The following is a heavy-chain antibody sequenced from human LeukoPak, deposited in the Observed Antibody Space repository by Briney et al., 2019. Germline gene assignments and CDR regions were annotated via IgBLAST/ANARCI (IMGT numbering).Heavy chain of an antibody. Sequence: ASVKVSCKASGYTFTSYHMHWVRQAPGQGLEWMGWINPNSGGTNYAQKFQGRVTMTRDTSISTAYMELSRLRSDDTAVYYCARDRDGSGSYVLWGQGTLVTVSS. V-gene: IGHV1-2*02. J-gene: IGHJ4*02. CDR3: ARDRDGSGSYVL. D-gene: IGHD1-26*01. CDR1: GYTFTSYH. CDR2: INPNSGGT.